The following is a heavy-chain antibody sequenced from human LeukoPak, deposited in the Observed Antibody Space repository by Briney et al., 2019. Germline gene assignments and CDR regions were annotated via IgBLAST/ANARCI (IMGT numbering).Heavy chain of an antibody. CDR3: ARDIAVAGTGTFDI. V-gene: IGHV4-61*03. J-gene: IGHJ3*02. CDR2: IYTSGST. CDR1: GDSVSSASYF. D-gene: IGHD6-19*01. Sequence: PPETLSLTCTVSGDSVSSASYFWSWIRQSPGKGLEWIGRIYTSGSTNYNPSLKSRVTMSVDTSKNHLSLKLSSVTAADTAVYYCARDIAVAGTGTFDIWGQGILVTVSS.